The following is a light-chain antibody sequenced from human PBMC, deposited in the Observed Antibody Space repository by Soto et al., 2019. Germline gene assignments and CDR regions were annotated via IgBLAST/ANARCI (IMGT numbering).Light chain of an antibody. CDR1: TSTTGAGYD. CDR3: QSYDSSLSGSRV. Sequence: QSVLTQPPSVSGAPGQRVTISCTGSTSTTGAGYDVHGYQQLPRTAPKLLIYSNSNRPSGVPDRFSGSKSGTSASLAITGLQAEDEADYYCQSYDSSLSGSRVFGGGTKLTVL. V-gene: IGLV1-40*01. J-gene: IGLJ2*01. CDR2: SNS.